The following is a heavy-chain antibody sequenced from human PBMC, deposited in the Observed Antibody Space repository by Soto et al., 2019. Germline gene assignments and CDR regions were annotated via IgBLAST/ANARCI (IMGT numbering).Heavy chain of an antibody. D-gene: IGHD6-13*01. CDR2: INHSGST. CDR1: GGSFSGYY. J-gene: IGHJ4*02. Sequence: QVQLQQWGAGLLKPSETLSLTCAVYGGSFSGYYWSWIRQPPGKGLEWIGEINHSGSTNYNPSLKSRVPISVDTSKNQFSPKLSSVTAADTAVYYCARLYPPLRGSSWLDYWGQGTLVTVSS. CDR3: ARLYPPLRGSSWLDY. V-gene: IGHV4-34*01.